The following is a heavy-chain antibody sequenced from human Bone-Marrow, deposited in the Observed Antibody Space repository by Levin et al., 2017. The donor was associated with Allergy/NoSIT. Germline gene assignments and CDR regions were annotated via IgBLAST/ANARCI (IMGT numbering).Heavy chain of an antibody. V-gene: IGHV3-23*01. D-gene: IGHD2-15*01. Sequence: GGSLRLSCVGSGFIFSSYALTWVRQAPGKGLEWVSVISGDGSKTNTADSVEGRFTISRDNSNNTLYLQMNSLRAEDTAIYYCPKTIVASSLTLNYFFGMDVWGLGTTVAVSS. CDR3: PKTIVASSLTLNYFFGMDV. CDR1: GFIFSSYA. CDR2: ISGDGSKT. J-gene: IGHJ6*02.